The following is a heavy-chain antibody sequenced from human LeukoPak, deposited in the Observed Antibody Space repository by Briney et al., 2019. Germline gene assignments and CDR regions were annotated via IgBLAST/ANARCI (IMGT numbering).Heavy chain of an antibody. CDR3: ARDGTAPGLYFDL. V-gene: IGHV3-7*01. Sequence: GGSLRLSCEVSGFTFTDFWMNWVCQAPGKGPEWVASIRQDGSEKTYVDSVKGRFTISRDNTKNSLSLQLNGLRAEDTAVYYCARDGTAPGLYFDLWGQGTLVTVSS. J-gene: IGHJ4*01. D-gene: IGHD6-13*01. CDR1: GFTFTDFW. CDR2: IRQDGSEK.